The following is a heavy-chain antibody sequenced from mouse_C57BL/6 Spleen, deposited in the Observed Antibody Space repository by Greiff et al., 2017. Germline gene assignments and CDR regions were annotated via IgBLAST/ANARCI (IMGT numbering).Heavy chain of an antibody. J-gene: IGHJ2*01. CDR2: IYPRSGNT. V-gene: IGHV1-81*01. Sequence: QVQLQQSGAELARPGASVKLSCKASGYTFTSYGISWVKQRTGQGLEWIGEIYPRSGNTYYNEKFKGKATLTADKSSSTAYMELRSLTSEDSAVXFCAREKDDYDGKGYYFDYWGQGTTLTVSS. D-gene: IGHD2-4*01. CDR1: GYTFTSYG. CDR3: AREKDDYDGKGYYFDY.